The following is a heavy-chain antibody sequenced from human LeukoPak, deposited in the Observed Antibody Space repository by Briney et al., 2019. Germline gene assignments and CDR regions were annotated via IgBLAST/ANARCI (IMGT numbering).Heavy chain of an antibody. D-gene: IGHD6-19*01. CDR3: ARLLVSSGWWAQIYYYYMDV. J-gene: IGHJ6*03. CDR1: GFTFSSYW. V-gene: IGHV3-7*01. Sequence: PGGSLRLSCAASGFTFSSYWMSWVRQAPGKGLEWVANIKQDGSEKYYVDSVKGRFTISRDNAKNSLYLQMNSLRAEDTAVYYCARLLVSSGWWAQIYYYYMDVWGKGTTVTVSS. CDR2: IKQDGSEK.